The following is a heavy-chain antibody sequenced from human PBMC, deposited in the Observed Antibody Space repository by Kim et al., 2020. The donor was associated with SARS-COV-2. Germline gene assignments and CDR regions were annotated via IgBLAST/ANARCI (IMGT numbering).Heavy chain of an antibody. J-gene: IGHJ6*02. CDR1: GFTFSSYA. CDR2: ISGSGGST. Sequence: GGSLRLSCAASGFTFSSYAMSWVRQAPGKGLEWVSAISGSGGSTYYADSVKGRFTISRDNSKNTLYLQMNSLRAEDTAVYYCAKSIGTPGYGPLLYYYYYGMDVWGQGTTVTVSS. D-gene: IGHD5-18*01. V-gene: IGHV3-23*01. CDR3: AKSIGTPGYGPLLYYYYYGMDV.